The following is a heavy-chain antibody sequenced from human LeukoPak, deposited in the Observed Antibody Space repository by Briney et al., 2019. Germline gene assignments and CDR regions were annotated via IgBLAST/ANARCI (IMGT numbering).Heavy chain of an antibody. J-gene: IGHJ4*02. V-gene: IGHV4-59*01. CDR1: GGSISDYY. CDR3: TGRLPLTYSSSWYRDY. CDR2: IYYGGST. D-gene: IGHD6-13*01. Sequence: PSETLSLTCTVSGGSISDYYWSWIRQPPGKGLEFIGYIYYGGSTNYSPSLKSRVTISVDTSKNQFSLKLSSVTAADTAVYYCTGRLPLTYSSSWYRDYWGQGTLVTVSS.